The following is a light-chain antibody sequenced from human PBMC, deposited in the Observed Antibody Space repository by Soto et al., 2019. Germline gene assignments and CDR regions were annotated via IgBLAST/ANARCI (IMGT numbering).Light chain of an antibody. J-gene: IGLJ2*01. CDR3: QAWDSLALV. Sequence: SYELTQPPSVSVSPGQTASITCSGDKLGDKYACWYQQKPGQSPVLVIYQDSKRPSGIPERFSGSNAGNTATLTISGTQAMDEADYYCQAWDSLALVFGGGTKVTVL. CDR1: KLGDKY. CDR2: QDS. V-gene: IGLV3-1*01.